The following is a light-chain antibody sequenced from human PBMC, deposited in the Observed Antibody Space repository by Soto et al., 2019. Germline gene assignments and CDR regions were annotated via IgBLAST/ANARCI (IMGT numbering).Light chain of an antibody. CDR1: QSITTY. CDR3: QQSYVTPYT. Sequence: DIQMTQSPSSLSASVGDRVTITCRASQSITTYLNWYHQKPGKAPKLLVYAASSLQTGVPSRFSGSGSGTDFTLAISSLQPEDFGTYYCQQSYVTPYTFGQGTKLEI. CDR2: AAS. V-gene: IGKV1-39*01. J-gene: IGKJ2*01.